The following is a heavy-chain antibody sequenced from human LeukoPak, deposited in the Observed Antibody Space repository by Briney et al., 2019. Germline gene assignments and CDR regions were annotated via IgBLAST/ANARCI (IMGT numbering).Heavy chain of an antibody. Sequence: PGGSLRLSCAASGFTFSSYAMSWVRQAPGKGLEWVSAISGSGGSTYYADSVKGRFTISRDNSKNTLYLQMNSLRAEDTAVYYCASYSSSWYMFFDYWGQGTPVTVSS. V-gene: IGHV3-23*01. J-gene: IGHJ4*02. CDR3: ASYSSSWYMFFDY. CDR2: ISGSGGST. CDR1: GFTFSSYA. D-gene: IGHD6-13*01.